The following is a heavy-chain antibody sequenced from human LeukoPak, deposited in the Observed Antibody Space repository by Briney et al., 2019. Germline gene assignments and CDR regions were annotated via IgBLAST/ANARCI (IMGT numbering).Heavy chain of an antibody. CDR3: ARDKPRYCSGGSCYSVGPSWFDP. CDR2: IYYSGST. V-gene: IGHV4-39*07. Sequence: SETLSLTCTVSGGSISSSSYYWGWIRQPPGKGLEWIGSIYYSGSTYYNPSLKSRVTISVDTSKNQFSLKLSSVTAADTAVYYCARDKPRYCSGGSCYSVGPSWFDPWGQGTLVTVSS. J-gene: IGHJ5*02. D-gene: IGHD2-15*01. CDR1: GGSISSSSYY.